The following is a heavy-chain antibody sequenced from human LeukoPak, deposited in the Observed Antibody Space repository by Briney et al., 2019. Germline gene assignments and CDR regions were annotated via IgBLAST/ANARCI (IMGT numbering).Heavy chain of an antibody. CDR3: ARDGRFLEWLLSTNPFDY. J-gene: IGHJ4*02. V-gene: IGHV3-48*01. CDR1: GFTFSSYS. CDR2: ISSSSSTI. Sequence: PGGSLRLSCAASGFTFSSYSMNWVRQAPGKGLEWVSYISSSSSTIYYADSVKGRFTISRDNAKNSLYLQMNSLRAEDTAVYYCARDGRFLEWLLSTNPFDYWGQGTLVTVSS. D-gene: IGHD3-3*01.